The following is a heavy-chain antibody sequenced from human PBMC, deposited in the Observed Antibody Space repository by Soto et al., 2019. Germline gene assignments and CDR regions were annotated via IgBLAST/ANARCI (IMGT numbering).Heavy chain of an antibody. J-gene: IGHJ5*02. D-gene: IGHD3-3*01. CDR3: ARDHHLDRFLEWLNEAGNWFAP. CDR2: IYTSGST. V-gene: IGHV4-4*07. Sequence: QVQLQESGPGLVKPSETLSLTCTVSGGSISSYYWSWIRQPAGKGPEWIGRIYTSGSTNYNPSLKTRVTMSEDTSKKHGSLTLCSGTAADTAVYYCARDHHLDRFLEWLNEAGNWFAPWGQGTLDTVSS. CDR1: GGSISSYY.